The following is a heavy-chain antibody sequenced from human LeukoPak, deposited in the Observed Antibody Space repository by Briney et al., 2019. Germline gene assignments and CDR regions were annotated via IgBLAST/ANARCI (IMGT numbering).Heavy chain of an antibody. CDR3: VKDTPRYYFGTGGSYPHYYGMDV. V-gene: IGHV3-43*02. J-gene: IGHJ6*02. CDR1: GFTFDDYV. D-gene: IGHD3-10*01. Sequence: GGSLRLSCTASGFTFDDYVMHWVRHAPGKGLEWVSLISGDGGSTYYADSVKGRFTISRDNNKSSLFLQMNSLRTEDTALYYCVKDTPRYYFGTGGSYPHYYGMDVWGQGTTVTVSS. CDR2: ISGDGGST.